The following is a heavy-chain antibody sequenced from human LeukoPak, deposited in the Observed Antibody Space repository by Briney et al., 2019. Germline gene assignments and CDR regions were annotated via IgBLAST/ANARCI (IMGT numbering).Heavy chain of an antibody. J-gene: IGHJ3*02. CDR2: IYYSGST. V-gene: IGHV4-31*11. Sequence: SETLSLTCAVSGGSISSGGYYWSWIRQHPGKGLEWIGYIYYSGSTYYNPSLKSRVTISVDTSKNQFSLKLSSVTAADTAVYYCAREGKEDYYDSSGYGNDAFDIWGQGTMVTVSS. D-gene: IGHD3-22*01. CDR1: GGSISSGGYY. CDR3: AREGKEDYYDSSGYGNDAFDI.